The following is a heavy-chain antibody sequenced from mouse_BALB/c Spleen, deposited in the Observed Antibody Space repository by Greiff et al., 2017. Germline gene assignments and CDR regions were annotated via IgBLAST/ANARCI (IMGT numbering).Heavy chain of an antibody. Sequence: VQLQQSGAELVKPGASVKLSCTASGFNIKDTYMHWVKQRPEQGLEWIGRIDPANGNTNYDPKFQGKATITADTSSNTAYLQLSSLTSEDTAVYYCARSYDDGSWFAYWGQGTLVTVSA. D-gene: IGHD2-4*01. CDR1: GFNIKDTY. CDR3: ARSYDDGSWFAY. V-gene: IGHV14-3*02. J-gene: IGHJ3*01. CDR2: IDPANGNT.